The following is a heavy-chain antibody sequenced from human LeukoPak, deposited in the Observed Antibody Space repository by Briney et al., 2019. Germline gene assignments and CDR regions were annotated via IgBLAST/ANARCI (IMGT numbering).Heavy chain of an antibody. CDR1: GGTFSSYA. D-gene: IGHD2-15*01. Sequence: ASVKVSFTASGGTFSSYAISWVRQAPGQGLEWMGGIIPIFGTANYAQKFQGRVTITADESTSTAYMELSSLRSEDTAVYYCARNPIVGRYCSGGSCYGHYYYYGMDVWGQGTTVTVSS. CDR2: IIPIFGTA. V-gene: IGHV1-69*13. J-gene: IGHJ6*02. CDR3: ARNPIVGRYCSGGSCYGHYYYYGMDV.